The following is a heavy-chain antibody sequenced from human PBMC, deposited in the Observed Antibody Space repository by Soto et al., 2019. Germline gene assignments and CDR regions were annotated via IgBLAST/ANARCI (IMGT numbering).Heavy chain of an antibody. D-gene: IGHD2-2*01. CDR2: IYYSGST. CDR1: GGSSSSGGYY. Sequence: PSETLSLTCTISGGSSSSGGYYWSWIRQHPGKGLEWIGYIYYSGSTYYNPSLKSRVTISVDTSKNQFSLKLSSVTAADTAVYYCARDNIVVVPAALYNYYYYYMDVWGKGTTVTVSS. J-gene: IGHJ6*03. V-gene: IGHV4-31*03. CDR3: ARDNIVVVPAALYNYYYYYMDV.